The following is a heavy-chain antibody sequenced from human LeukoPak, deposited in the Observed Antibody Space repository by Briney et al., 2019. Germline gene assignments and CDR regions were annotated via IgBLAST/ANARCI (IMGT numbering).Heavy chain of an antibody. D-gene: IGHD4-17*01. J-gene: IGHJ4*02. CDR1: GGSISNYY. Sequence: SETLSLTCIVSGGSISNYYWSWIRQPAGKGLQWIGRISSRGDTNYNPSLKSRVFMSIDRSKNQFSLKLLSLTAADTAVYYCAREYGDFDYWGRGTLVTVSS. V-gene: IGHV4-4*07. CDR2: ISSRGDT. CDR3: AREYGDFDY.